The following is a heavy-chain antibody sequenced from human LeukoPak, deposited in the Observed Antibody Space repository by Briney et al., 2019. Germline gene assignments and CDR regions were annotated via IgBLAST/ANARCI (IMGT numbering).Heavy chain of an antibody. Sequence: SETLSLTCTVSGGSISSSSYYWGWIRQSPGKGLEWIGSIHHGGSTYYNPSLKSRVTISVDTSKNQFSLKVTSATAADSAVYYCARDETLTALFDYWGQGTLVTVSS. CDR2: IHHGGST. CDR3: ARDETLTALFDY. CDR1: GGSISSSSYY. J-gene: IGHJ4*02. V-gene: IGHV4-39*07.